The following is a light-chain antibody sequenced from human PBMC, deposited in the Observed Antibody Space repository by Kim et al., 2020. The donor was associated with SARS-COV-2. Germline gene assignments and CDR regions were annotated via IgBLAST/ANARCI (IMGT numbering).Light chain of an antibody. CDR2: ANN. CDR1: AGRIAILN. V-gene: IGLV6-57*01. Sequence: GTTVTLSLLRNAGRIAILNVQSYQQRPCTSPPAVIFANNQRPSGVPDRFSGSIDGSSNSASLTISGLKTEDEADYYCQSFDSNIQVFGGGTQLTVL. CDR3: QSFDSNIQV. J-gene: IGLJ3*02.